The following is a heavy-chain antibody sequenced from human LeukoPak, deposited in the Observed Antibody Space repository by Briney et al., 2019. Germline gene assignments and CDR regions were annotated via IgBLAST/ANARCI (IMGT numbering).Heavy chain of an antibody. J-gene: IGHJ4*02. Sequence: GGSLRLPCAASGFAFSAYGMHWVRQAPEKGLEYVSAISSTGGSTFYANSVKGRFTVSRDNSKNTLYLQMGSLRGEDMAVYYCAREGSNGESDFWGQGTLVTVSS. V-gene: IGHV3-64*01. D-gene: IGHD6-13*01. CDR3: AREGSNGESDF. CDR2: ISSTGGST. CDR1: GFAFSAYG.